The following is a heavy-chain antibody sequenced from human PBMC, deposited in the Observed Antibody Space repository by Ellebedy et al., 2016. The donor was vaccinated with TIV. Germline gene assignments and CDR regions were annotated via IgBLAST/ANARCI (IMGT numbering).Heavy chain of an antibody. V-gene: IGHV1-69*13. Sequence: SVKVSXXASGGTFSSYAISWVRQAPGQGLEWMGGIIPIFGTANYAQKFQGRVTITADESTSTAYMEVGSLRSDDTAVYYCARDGGGGYSGYGSWGYYYYYYGMDVWGQGTTVTVSS. CDR3: ARDGGGGYSGYGSWGYYYYYYGMDV. D-gene: IGHD5-12*01. J-gene: IGHJ6*02. CDR2: IIPIFGTA. CDR1: GGTFSSYA.